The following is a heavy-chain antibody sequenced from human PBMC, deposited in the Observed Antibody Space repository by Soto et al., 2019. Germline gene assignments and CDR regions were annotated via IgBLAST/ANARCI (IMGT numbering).Heavy chain of an antibody. J-gene: IGHJ5*02. CDR2: MYSSGTT. Sequence: EVQLVEAGGDLVQPGGSLRLSCAAAGFTVSNNYISWFRQAPGKGLELVSLMYSSGTTHYADSVKGRFTISRDSSKNTVFLQMNSLAAEDTAVYFCTAGLSPGTSWGQGTLVTVSS. CDR1: GFTVSNNY. V-gene: IGHV3-66*01. D-gene: IGHD1-1*01. CDR3: TAGLSPGTS.